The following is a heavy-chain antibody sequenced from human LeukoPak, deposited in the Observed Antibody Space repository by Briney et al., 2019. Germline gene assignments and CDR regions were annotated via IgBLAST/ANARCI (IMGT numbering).Heavy chain of an antibody. CDR2: ISYSGTT. V-gene: IGHV4-39*07. Sequence: SETLSLTCTVSSASITSSPYFWGWIRQSPGKGLEWIGSISYSGTTYYNPSLKSRVTISVDTSKNQFSLKLNSVTAADTAVYYCARDRGDSSGYYLGHNWFDPWGQGTLVTVSS. J-gene: IGHJ5*02. CDR1: SASITSSPYF. CDR3: ARDRGDSSGYYLGHNWFDP. D-gene: IGHD3-22*01.